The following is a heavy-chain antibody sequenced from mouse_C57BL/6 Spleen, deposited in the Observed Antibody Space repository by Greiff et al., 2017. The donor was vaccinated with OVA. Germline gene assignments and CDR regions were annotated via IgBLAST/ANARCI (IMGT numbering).Heavy chain of an antibody. D-gene: IGHD1-1*01. V-gene: IGHV1-64*01. Sequence: QVQLKQPGAELVKPGASVTLSCKASGYTFTSYCMHWVKQRPGQGLEWIGVIHPNSGSTNYNAKFKSKATLTVDTSSSTAYMQLSSLTSEDSAVYYCASASDYGSSYPYYFDYWGQGTTLTVSS. J-gene: IGHJ2*01. CDR2: IHPNSGST. CDR3: ASASDYGSSYPYYFDY. CDR1: GYTFTSYC.